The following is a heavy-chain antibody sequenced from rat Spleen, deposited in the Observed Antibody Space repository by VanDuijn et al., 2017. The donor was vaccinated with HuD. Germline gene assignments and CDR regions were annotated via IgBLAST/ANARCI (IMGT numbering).Heavy chain of an antibody. V-gene: IGHV5-31*01. CDR1: GFTFNKYW. CDR3: ARENYYSADY. Sequence: EVQLVESGGGLVQPGRSLKLSCVASGFTFNKYWMNWIRQAPGKGLEWVASITNTGGNIYYPDSVKGRFTISRDNAQNTLYLQLNSLRSEDTATYYCARENYYSADYWGQGVMVTVSS. J-gene: IGHJ2*01. D-gene: IGHD1-1*01. CDR2: ITNTGGNI.